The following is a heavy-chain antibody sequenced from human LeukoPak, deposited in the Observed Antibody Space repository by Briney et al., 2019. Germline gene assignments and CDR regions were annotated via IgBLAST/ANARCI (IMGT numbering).Heavy chain of an antibody. CDR3: AKPATAILIYFDS. V-gene: IGHV3-49*01. D-gene: IGHD2-21*02. CDR2: IRSETYGGTT. Sequence: GGSLRLSCTASGFTFGDYLMSWFRQAPGKGLEWIGFIRSETYGGTTEYTASVKGRFTISRDDSKSIVYLQMNSLKIEDTAVYYCAKPATAILIYFDSWGQGTLVTVSS. CDR1: GFTFGDYL. J-gene: IGHJ4*02.